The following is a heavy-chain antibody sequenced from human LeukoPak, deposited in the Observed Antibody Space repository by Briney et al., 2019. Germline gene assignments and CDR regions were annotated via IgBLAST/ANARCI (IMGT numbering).Heavy chain of an antibody. D-gene: IGHD3-9*01. CDR2: ISSSSRYI. CDR1: GFTFERYS. J-gene: IGHJ4*02. V-gene: IGHV3-21*01. Sequence: PGGSLRLSCSASGFTFERYSMNWVRQAPGKGLEWVSSISSSSRYIYYADSVKGRFTISRDNAKNSLYLQMNSLRAEDTAVYYCASDISGVRYIFDYWGQGTLVTVSS. CDR3: ASDISGVRYIFDY.